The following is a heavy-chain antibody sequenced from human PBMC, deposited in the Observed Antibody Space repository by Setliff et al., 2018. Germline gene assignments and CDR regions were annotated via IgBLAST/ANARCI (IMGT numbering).Heavy chain of an antibody. J-gene: IGHJ4*02. Sequence: VASVKVSCKASGYTFTGYSIHWVRQAPGQGLEWMGWITLNSGGTNYAQKFKGRVTMTRDTSITTVHMELRRLTSDDTAVYYCARVGVPSGYWYYLDYWGQGTQVTVSS. CDR3: ARVGVPSGYWYYLDY. D-gene: IGHD3-22*01. V-gene: IGHV1-2*02. CDR1: GYTFTGYS. CDR2: ITLNSGGT.